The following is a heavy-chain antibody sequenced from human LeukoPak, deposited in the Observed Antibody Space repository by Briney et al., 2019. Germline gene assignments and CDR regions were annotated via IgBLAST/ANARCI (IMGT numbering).Heavy chain of an antibody. J-gene: IGHJ4*02. V-gene: IGHV1-3*01. CDR3: ARVSSGWYYFDY. CDR1: GYTFTSYA. CDR2: INAGNGNT. D-gene: IGHD6-19*01. Sequence: ASVKVSCKASGYTFTSYAMHWVRQAPGQRLEWMGWINAGNGNTKYLQKFQGRVTITRDTSASTAYMELSSLRSEDTAVYYCARVSSGWYYFDYWGQGTLVTVSS.